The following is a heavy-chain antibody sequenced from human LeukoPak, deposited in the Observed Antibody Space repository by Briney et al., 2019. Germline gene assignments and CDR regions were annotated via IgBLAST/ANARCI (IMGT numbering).Heavy chain of an antibody. CDR3: ARGLGYYGSGSYYNQADY. CDR1: GGSFSGYY. CDR2: INHSGST. V-gene: IGHV4-34*01. Sequence: PSETLSLTCAVYGGSFSGYYWSWIRQPPGKGLEWIGEINHSGSTNYNPSLKSRVTISVDTSKNQFSLKLSSVTAADTAVYYCARGLGYYGSGSYYNQADYWGQGTLVTVSS. J-gene: IGHJ4*02. D-gene: IGHD3-10*01.